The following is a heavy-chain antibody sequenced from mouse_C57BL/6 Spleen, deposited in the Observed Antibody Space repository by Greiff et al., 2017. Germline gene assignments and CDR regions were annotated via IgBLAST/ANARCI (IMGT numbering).Heavy chain of an antibody. CDR2: IYPGNSDT. D-gene: IGHD1-1*01. Sequence: VQLQQPGTVLARPGASVKMSCKTSGYTFTSYWIHWVKQRPGQGLEWIGAIYPGNSDTSYNQKFKGKAKLTAATSASTAYMELSSLTNEDSAVLCCYYGSTFYAMDDWGQGTSVTASS. CDR3: YYGSTFYAMDD. V-gene: IGHV1-5*01. CDR1: GYTFTSYW. J-gene: IGHJ4*01.